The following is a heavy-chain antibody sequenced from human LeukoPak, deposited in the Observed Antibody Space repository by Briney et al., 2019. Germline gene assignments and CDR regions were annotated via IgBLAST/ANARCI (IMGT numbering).Heavy chain of an antibody. V-gene: IGHV3-21*06. J-gene: IGHJ4*02. CDR3: ARLRWDDGRYFDY. CDR1: XFTFTTYV. CDR2: ISASSSYK. D-gene: IGHD1-1*01. Sequence: PGGSLRLSCAASXFTFTTYVMHWVRQAPGKGLEWVSSISASSSYKFYADSVKGRFTISRDDAQNSLFLHVNSLRAEDTAVYFCARLRWDDGRYFDYWGQGTLVTVSS.